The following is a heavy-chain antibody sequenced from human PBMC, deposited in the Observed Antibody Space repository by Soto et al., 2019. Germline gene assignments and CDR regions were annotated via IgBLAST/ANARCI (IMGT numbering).Heavy chain of an antibody. Sequence: GGSLRLSCAASGFTFSSYAMSWVRQAPGKGLEWVSAISGSGGSTYYADSVKGRFTISRDNSKNTLYLQMNSLRAEDMAVYYCAKFRSSSGWGYYYYYGMDVWGQGTTVTVSS. V-gene: IGHV3-23*01. CDR3: AKFRSSSGWGYYYYYGMDV. CDR2: ISGSGGST. D-gene: IGHD6-19*01. J-gene: IGHJ6*02. CDR1: GFTFSSYA.